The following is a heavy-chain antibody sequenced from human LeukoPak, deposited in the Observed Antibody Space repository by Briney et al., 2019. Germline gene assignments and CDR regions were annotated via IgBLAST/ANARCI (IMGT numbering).Heavy chain of an antibody. CDR2: INWNGGSA. J-gene: IGHJ4*02. V-gene: IGHV3-20*04. D-gene: IGHD3-22*01. CDR1: GFTFADYG. Sequence: GGSLRLSCAASGFTFADYGMSWVGQAPGKGLEWVSAINWNGGSAGYADSVKGRFTISRDNSKNTLYLQMNSLRAEDTAVYYCAKDLEDSSGYPWGYFDYWGQGTLVTVSS. CDR3: AKDLEDSSGYPWGYFDY.